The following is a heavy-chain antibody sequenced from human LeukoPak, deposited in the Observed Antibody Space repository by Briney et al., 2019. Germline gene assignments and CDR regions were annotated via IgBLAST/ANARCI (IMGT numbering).Heavy chain of an antibody. Sequence: APVKVSCKASGYTFTGYYMHWVRQAPGQGLEWMGWINTNTGNPTYAQGFTGRFVFSLDTSVSTAYLQISSLKAEDTAVYYCARAKSQYYFDYWGQGTLVTVSS. CDR3: ARAKSQYYFDY. CDR2: INTNTGNP. V-gene: IGHV7-4-1*02. J-gene: IGHJ4*02. CDR1: GYTFTGYY.